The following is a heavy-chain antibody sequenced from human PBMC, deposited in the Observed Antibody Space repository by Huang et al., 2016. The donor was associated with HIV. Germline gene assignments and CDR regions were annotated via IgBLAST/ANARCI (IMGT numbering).Heavy chain of an antibody. D-gene: IGHD6-6*01. Sequence: VQLVQSGAEVKKPGESLKISCKGSGYSFSSYWIAWVRQMPGKGLEWMWIIFPDDSDTTYSPSFEGQGTISADKSIGTAYLQWSSLKASDTAMYYCARRFSSSSGYFDYWGQGSLVTVSS. CDR1: GYSFSSYW. CDR2: IFPDDSDT. CDR3: ARRFSSSSGYFDY. J-gene: IGHJ4*02. V-gene: IGHV5-51*01.